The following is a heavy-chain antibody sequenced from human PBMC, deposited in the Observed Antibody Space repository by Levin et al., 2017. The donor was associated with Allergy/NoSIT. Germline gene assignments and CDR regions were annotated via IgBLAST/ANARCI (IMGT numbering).Heavy chain of an antibody. J-gene: IGHJ4*02. CDR3: ARTRGIDSGSYPFDY. V-gene: IGHV4-59*13. CDR2: MDYSGTT. Sequence: SETLSLTCTVSGGSISTYYWSWIRQPPGKGLEWIGYMDYSGTTNYNPSLKSRVTISIDTSKKQLSLKLTSVTAADTAVYYCARTRGIDSGSYPFDYWGQGTLVTVSS. CDR1: GGSISTYY. D-gene: IGHD3-10*01.